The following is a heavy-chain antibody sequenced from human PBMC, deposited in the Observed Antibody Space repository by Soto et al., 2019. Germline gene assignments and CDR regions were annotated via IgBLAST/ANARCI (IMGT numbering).Heavy chain of an antibody. CDR3: ARGDSTDCSNGVCSFFYNHDMDV. V-gene: IGHV1-2*04. J-gene: IGHJ6*02. D-gene: IGHD2-8*01. CDR2: IKPKRGGT. Sequence: QVQLVQSGAEVKKPGASVKVSCKASGYSFTDYHIHWVRQAPGQGLEWLGRIKPKRGGTSTAQKFQGWVTMTTDTSISTASMELTRLTSDDTAIYYCARGDSTDCSNGVCSFFYNHDMDVWGQGTTVTVSS. CDR1: GYSFTDYH.